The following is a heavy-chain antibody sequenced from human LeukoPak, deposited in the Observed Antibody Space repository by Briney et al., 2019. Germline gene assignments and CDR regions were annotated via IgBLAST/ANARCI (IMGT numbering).Heavy chain of an antibody. D-gene: IGHD6-13*01. CDR3: AREISERGYSSSWSLFYFDY. Sequence: GASVKVSCKASGYTFTGYYMHWVRQAPGQGLEWMGWINPNSGGTNYAQKFQGRVTMTRDTSISTAYMDLSRLRSDDTAVYYCAREISERGYSSSWSLFYFDYWGQGTLVTVSS. CDR2: INPNSGGT. V-gene: IGHV1-2*02. CDR1: GYTFTGYY. J-gene: IGHJ4*02.